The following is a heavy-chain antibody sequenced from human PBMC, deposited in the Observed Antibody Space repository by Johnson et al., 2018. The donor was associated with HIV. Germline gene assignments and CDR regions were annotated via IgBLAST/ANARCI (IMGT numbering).Heavy chain of an antibody. CDR1: GFTFSSYA. D-gene: IGHD3-3*01. V-gene: IGHV3-33*06. Sequence: VQLVESGGGVVQPGRSLRLSCAASGFTFSSYAMHWVRQAPGKGLEWVAVIWYDGSNKYYADSVKGRFTISRDNSKNTMYLQMNSLRAEDTAVYYCAKDQYDFWSGYYKRDAFDIWGQGTMVTVSS. CDR2: IWYDGSNK. CDR3: AKDQYDFWSGYYKRDAFDI. J-gene: IGHJ3*02.